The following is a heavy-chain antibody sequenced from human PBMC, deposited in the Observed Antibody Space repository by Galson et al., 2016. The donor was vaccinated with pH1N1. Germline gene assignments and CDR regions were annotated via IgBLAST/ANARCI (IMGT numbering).Heavy chain of an antibody. V-gene: IGHV1-69*13. D-gene: IGHD4-17*01. CDR1: GYTFTTYY. CDR3: ARWDYGDYVGWFDP. Sequence: SVKVSCKASGYTFTTYYIHWVRQAPGQGLEWMGRINPIFGTANNAQKFQGRVTITADESTTTAYMELSSLRYEDTAVYYCARWDYGDYVGWFDPWGQGTLVTVSS. CDR2: INPIFGTA. J-gene: IGHJ5*02.